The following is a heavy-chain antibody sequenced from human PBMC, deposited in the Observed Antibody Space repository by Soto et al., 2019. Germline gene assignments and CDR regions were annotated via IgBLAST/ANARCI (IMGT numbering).Heavy chain of an antibody. CDR1: GFTFSNAW. CDR3: TTTGTIDH. D-gene: IGHD1-1*01. V-gene: IGHV3-15*01. Sequence: EVQLVESGGGLVKPGGSLRLCCAASGFTFSNAWMTWVRQTPGKGLEWLGRIKSKTDGGTTYYAAPVKGRFTISRDDSRNAVCLQMNSLKTEDTAVYYCTTTGTIDHWGQGTLVTVSS. J-gene: IGHJ4*02. CDR2: IKSKTDGGTT.